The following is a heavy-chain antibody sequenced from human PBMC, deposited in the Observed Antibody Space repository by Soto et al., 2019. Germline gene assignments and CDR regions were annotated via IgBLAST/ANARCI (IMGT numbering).Heavy chain of an antibody. J-gene: IGHJ6*02. D-gene: IGHD6-19*01. CDR3: ARGPGSSDWRFSYYYVDV. Sequence: QVQLVQSGAEVKKPRASVKVSCTFTSYDINWVRQATGQGIEWMAWMNPNSGDTRYAQKLHGRVTMNRNTSSFTAYVELSSLRSEGTAVYYCARGPGSSDWRFSYYYVDVWGQGTTVTVSS. CDR2: MNPNSGDT. CDR1: FTSYD. V-gene: IGHV1-8*01.